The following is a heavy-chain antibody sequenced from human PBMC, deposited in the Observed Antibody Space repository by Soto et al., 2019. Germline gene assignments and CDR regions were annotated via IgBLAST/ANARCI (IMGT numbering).Heavy chain of an antibody. D-gene: IGHD2-2*01. Sequence: QVQLQESGPGLVKPSQTLSLTCTVSGGSISSGGYYWSWIRQHPGKGLEWIGYIYYSGSTYYNPSLKSRVTISVDTSKNQFSLKLSSVTAADTAVYYCARADIVVVPAANIEFYYYYGMDVWGQGTTVTVSS. CDR2: IYYSGST. V-gene: IGHV4-31*03. CDR1: GGSISSGGYY. J-gene: IGHJ6*02. CDR3: ARADIVVVPAANIEFYYYYGMDV.